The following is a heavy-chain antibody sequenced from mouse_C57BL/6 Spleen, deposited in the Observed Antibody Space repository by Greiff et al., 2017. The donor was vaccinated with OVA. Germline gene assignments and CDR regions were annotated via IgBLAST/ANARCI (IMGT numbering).Heavy chain of an antibody. D-gene: IGHD2-12*01. CDR1: GYTFTSYW. V-gene: IGHV1-52*01. Sequence: QVQLQQPGAELVRPGSSVKLSCKASGYTFTSYWMHWVKQRPIQGLEWIGNIDPSDSETHYNQKFKDKATLTVDKSSSTAYMKRSSLKYEDSAVYYCARYYYSDPFAYWGQGTLVTVSA. CDR3: ARYYYSDPFAY. CDR2: IDPSDSET. J-gene: IGHJ3*01.